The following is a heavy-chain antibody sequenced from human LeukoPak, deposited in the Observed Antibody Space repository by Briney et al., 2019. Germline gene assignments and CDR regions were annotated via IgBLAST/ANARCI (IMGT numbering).Heavy chain of an antibody. Sequence: GGSLRLSCVASGFTFSSSWMTWVRQAPGKGREWVANIKQDGRETYYVDSVQGRFTISRDNAKNSLYLQMNSLRVEDTAIYYCARPGLYCSGGSCYPFENWGQGNLVTVSS. J-gene: IGHJ4*02. D-gene: IGHD2-15*01. CDR1: GFTFSSSW. CDR2: IKQDGRET. CDR3: ARPGLYCSGGSCYPFEN. V-gene: IGHV3-7*03.